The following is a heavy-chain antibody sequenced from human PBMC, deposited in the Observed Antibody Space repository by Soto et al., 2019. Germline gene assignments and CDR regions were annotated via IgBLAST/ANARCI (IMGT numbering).Heavy chain of an antibody. Sequence: GGSLRLSCEASGFTFSSYNMNWVRQAPGKDLEWISSISSTSSNIYYADSLKGRFTISRDNPKSSLYLQMNSLRAEDTAVYYCARDSRIVATRAMGSVGFDPWGQGTLVTSPQ. CDR1: GFTFSSYN. D-gene: IGHD2-2*01. J-gene: IGHJ5*02. V-gene: IGHV3-21*01. CDR3: ARDSRIVATRAMGSVGFDP. CDR2: ISSTSSNI.